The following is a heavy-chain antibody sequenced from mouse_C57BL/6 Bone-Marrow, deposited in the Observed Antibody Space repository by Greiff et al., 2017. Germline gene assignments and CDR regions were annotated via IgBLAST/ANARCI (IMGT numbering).Heavy chain of an antibody. J-gene: IGHJ1*03. V-gene: IGHV1-39*01. D-gene: IGHD5-2*01. Sequence: VQLKQSGPELVKPGASVKISCKASGYSFTDYNMNWVKQSNGKSLEWIGVINPNYGTTSYNQKFKGKATLTVDPSSSTAYMQLNSLTSEDSAVYYGAIFPGNNYGWYFEVWGTGTTVTVSS. CDR1: GYSFTDYN. CDR2: INPNYGTT. CDR3: AIFPGNNYGWYFEV.